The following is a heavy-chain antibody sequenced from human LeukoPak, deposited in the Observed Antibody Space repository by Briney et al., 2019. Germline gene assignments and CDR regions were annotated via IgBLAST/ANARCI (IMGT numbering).Heavy chain of an antibody. CDR3: ARDTLDTGLYYFDY. V-gene: IGHV3-30*04. J-gene: IGHJ4*02. CDR2: ISYDGSNK. Sequence: GGSLRLSCAASGFTFSSYAMHWVRQAPGKGLEWVAVISYDGSNKYYADSVKGRFTTSRDNSKNTLYLQMNSLRAEDTAVYYCARDTLDTGLYYFDYWGQGTLVTVSS. CDR1: GFTFSSYA. D-gene: IGHD5-18*01.